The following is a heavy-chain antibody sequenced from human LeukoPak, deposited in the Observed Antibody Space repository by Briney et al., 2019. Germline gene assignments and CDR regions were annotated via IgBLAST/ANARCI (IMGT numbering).Heavy chain of an antibody. V-gene: IGHV4-59*01. D-gene: IGHD3-10*01. J-gene: IGHJ4*02. Sequence: SETLSLTCTVSGASISSYYWTWIRQPPGKGLEWIGYIHYSGSTNYNPSLKSRVTISVDTSKSQFSLKLSFVTAADTAVYYCAREGYYGSGYYFDYWGQGTLVTVSS. CDR3: AREGYYGSGYYFDY. CDR2: IHYSGST. CDR1: GASISSYY.